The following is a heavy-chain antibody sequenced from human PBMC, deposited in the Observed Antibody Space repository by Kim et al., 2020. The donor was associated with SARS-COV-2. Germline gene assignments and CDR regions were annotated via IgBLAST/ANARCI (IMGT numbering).Heavy chain of an antibody. CDR3: APLGISDAFDI. CDR2: ITYDGSNK. V-gene: IGHV3-30*03. Sequence: GGSLRLSCAASGFTFSSHGMHWVRQAPGKGLEWVAVITYDGSNKYYADSVKGRFTISRDNSKNTLYLQMNSLRAEDTAVYYCAPLGISDAFDIWGQGTMV. CDR1: GFTFSSHG. D-gene: IGHD7-27*01. J-gene: IGHJ3*02.